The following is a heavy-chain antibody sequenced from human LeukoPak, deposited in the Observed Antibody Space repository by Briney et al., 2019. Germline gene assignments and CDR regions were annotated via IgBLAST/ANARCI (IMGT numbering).Heavy chain of an antibody. D-gene: IGHD4-11*01. V-gene: IGHV4-59*01. CDR1: GDSIRNYY. J-gene: IGHJ6*02. CDR2: IYDSGST. CDR3: ARVVYSHYWPEGMDV. Sequence: PSETLSLTCNVSGDSIRNYYWSWIRQTPGKGLEWIGHIYDSGSTNYNPSLESRVTISEDTSKNQFSLMLTSVTAADTAVYYCARVVYSHYWPEGMDVWGQGTTVTVSS.